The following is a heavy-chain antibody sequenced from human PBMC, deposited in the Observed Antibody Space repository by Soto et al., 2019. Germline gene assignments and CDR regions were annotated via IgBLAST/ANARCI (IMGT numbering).Heavy chain of an antibody. CDR1: GFSFSMNW. Sequence: EVQLVESGGSLVQPGGSLRLSCAASGFSFSMNWMSWVRQAPGKGLEWVANIKEDGSQKYYVDSVKGRFTISRDNAKNSLYLQMNSLRAEDTAVYYCARHQVGYLDTDYWGQGTLVTVSS. D-gene: IGHD1-26*01. CDR2: IKEDGSQK. J-gene: IGHJ4*02. V-gene: IGHV3-7*01. CDR3: ARHQVGYLDTDY.